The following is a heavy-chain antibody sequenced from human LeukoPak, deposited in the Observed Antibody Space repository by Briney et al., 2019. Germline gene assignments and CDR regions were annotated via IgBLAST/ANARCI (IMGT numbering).Heavy chain of an antibody. Sequence: SETLSLTCTVSGGSISSSSYYWGWIRQPPGKGLEWIGSIYYSGSTYYNPSLKSRVTISVDTSKNQFTLKLSSVTAADTAVYYCARDQYSRYYYDSSGYYLTWGQGTLVTVSS. CDR3: ARDQYSRYYYDSSGYYLT. CDR1: GGSISSSSYY. J-gene: IGHJ4*02. V-gene: IGHV4-39*06. D-gene: IGHD3-22*01. CDR2: IYYSGST.